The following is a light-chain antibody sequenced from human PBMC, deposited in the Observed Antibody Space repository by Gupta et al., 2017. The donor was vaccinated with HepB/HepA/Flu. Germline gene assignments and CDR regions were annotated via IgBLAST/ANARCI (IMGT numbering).Light chain of an antibody. J-gene: IGLJ1*01. CDR1: SSDVGGYNF. Sequence: QSALTQPASVSGSPGQSTTISCTGTSSDVGGYNFVSWYQQHQGKAPKLIIYDVSNRPSGVSNRFSGSKSGNTASLTISGLQAEDEADYYCSSYTSSGHYVFGTGTKVTVL. CDR3: SSYTSSGHYV. V-gene: IGLV2-14*03. CDR2: DVS.